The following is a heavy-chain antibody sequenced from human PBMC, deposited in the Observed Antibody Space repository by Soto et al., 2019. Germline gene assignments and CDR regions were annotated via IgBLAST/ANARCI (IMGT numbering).Heavy chain of an antibody. J-gene: IGHJ5*02. Sequence: QLQLQESGPGLVKPSETLSLTCTVSGGSISSSSYYWGWIRQPPGKGLEWIGSIYYSGSTYYNPSLKSRVTISVDTSKNQFSLKLSSVTAADTAVYYCARLTAARPECGWFDPRGQGTLVTVSS. D-gene: IGHD6-6*01. V-gene: IGHV4-39*01. CDR3: ARLTAARPECGWFDP. CDR2: IYYSGST. CDR1: GGSISSSSYY.